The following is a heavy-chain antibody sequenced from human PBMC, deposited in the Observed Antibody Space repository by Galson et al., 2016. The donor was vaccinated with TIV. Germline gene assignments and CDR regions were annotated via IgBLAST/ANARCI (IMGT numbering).Heavy chain of an antibody. CDR2: INGDGTEI. Sequence: SLRLSCAASGFTLSDYGMNWVRQSPGKGLEWVANINGDGTEIKYVDSVKGRFTISRDNAKNSLYLQMSNLRVEDTAIYYCAQWLGTSNSWGQGTLVTVSS. CDR1: GFTLSDYG. D-gene: IGHD6-19*01. CDR3: AQWLGTSNS. J-gene: IGHJ4*02. V-gene: IGHV3-7*01.